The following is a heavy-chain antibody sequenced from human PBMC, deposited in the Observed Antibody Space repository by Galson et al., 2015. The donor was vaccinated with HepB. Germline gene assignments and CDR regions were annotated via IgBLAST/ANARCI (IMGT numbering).Heavy chain of an antibody. CDR2: ISGSGGST. J-gene: IGHJ4*02. CDR3: AKLGARWYYYDTSDSPPGY. Sequence: SLRLSCAASGFTFNNYAMSWVRQAPGKGLEWVSAISGSGGSTYYADSVKGRFTISRDNSKNTLYLQMNSLRAEDTAVYYCAKLGARWYYYDTSDSPPGYWGQGTLVTVSS. V-gene: IGHV3-23*01. D-gene: IGHD3-22*01. CDR1: GFTFNNYA.